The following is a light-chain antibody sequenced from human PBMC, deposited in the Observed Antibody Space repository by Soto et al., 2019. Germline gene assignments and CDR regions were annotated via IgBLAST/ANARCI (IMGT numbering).Light chain of an antibody. CDR2: AAS. Sequence: IQLTQSLSSLSTSAGHRVPITCQASQDISNYLNWYQQKPGKAPKLLIYAASSLQSGVPSRFSGSGSGTDFTLTISSLQPEDFATYYCQQSYSTPRTFGQGTKVDIK. CDR1: QDISNY. CDR3: QQSYSTPRT. J-gene: IGKJ1*01. V-gene: IGKV1-39*01.